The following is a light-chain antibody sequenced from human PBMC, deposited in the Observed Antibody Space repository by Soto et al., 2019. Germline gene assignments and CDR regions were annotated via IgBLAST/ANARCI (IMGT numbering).Light chain of an antibody. J-gene: IGLJ2*01. V-gene: IGLV2-14*03. CDR1: SSDVGSYNY. CDR2: NVN. Sequence: QSALTQPASVSGSPGQSITLSCTGTSSDVGSYNYVSWYQQHPGKAPKLMIYNVNNRPSGVSDRFSGSKSGNTASLTISGLQAEDEADYYCCSYTNRDTLVFGGGTKVTVL. CDR3: CSYTNRDTLV.